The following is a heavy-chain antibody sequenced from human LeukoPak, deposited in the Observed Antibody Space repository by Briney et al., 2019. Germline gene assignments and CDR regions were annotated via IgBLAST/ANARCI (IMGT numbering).Heavy chain of an antibody. CDR2: IYYSGST. Sequence: GSLRLSCAASGFTFSNAWMSWVRQPPGKGLEWVGSIYYSGSTYYNPSLKSRVTISVDTSKNQFSLKQSSVTAADPAVYYCARDGATTYYYHMDVWGKGTTVTVSS. CDR3: ARDGATTYYYHMDV. CDR1: GFTFSNAW. J-gene: IGHJ6*03. D-gene: IGHD2/OR15-2a*01. V-gene: IGHV4-4*02.